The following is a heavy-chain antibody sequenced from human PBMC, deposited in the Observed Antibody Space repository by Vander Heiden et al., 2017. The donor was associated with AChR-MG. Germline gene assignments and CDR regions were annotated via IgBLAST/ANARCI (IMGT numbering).Heavy chain of an antibody. Sequence: QVQLVESGGGVVQPGGSLRLSCAASGFTFSSYGMHWVRQAPGKGLEWVAFIRYDGSNKYYADSVKGRFTISRDNSKNTLYLQMNILRAEDTAVYYCASYGGKREYYYYGMDVWGQGTTVTVSS. D-gene: IGHD4-17*01. CDR2: IRYDGSNK. CDR1: GFTFSSYG. J-gene: IGHJ6*02. V-gene: IGHV3-30*02. CDR3: ASYGGKREYYYYGMDV.